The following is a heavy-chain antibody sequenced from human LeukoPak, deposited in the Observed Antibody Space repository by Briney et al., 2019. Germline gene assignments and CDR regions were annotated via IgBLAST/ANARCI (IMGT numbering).Heavy chain of an antibody. Sequence: ASVRVSCKASRYTFTDFYMHWVRQAPGQGLEWMGWINPNSGGTNYAQKFQGRVTMTRDTSISTAYMELSRLRSDDTAVYYCARGGWSLGYCSSSSCLDWFDPWGQGTLVTVSS. CDR2: INPNSGGT. CDR1: RYTFTDFY. J-gene: IGHJ5*02. V-gene: IGHV1-2*02. CDR3: ARGGWSLGYCSSSSCLDWFDP. D-gene: IGHD2-2*01.